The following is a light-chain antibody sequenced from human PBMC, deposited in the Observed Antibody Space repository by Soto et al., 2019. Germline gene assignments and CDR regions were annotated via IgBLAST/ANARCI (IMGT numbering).Light chain of an antibody. Sequence: EIVMTQSPATLSVSPGETASLSCRASQSVSSSYLAWYQQKPGQAPRLLIYGASSRATGIPDRFSGSGSGTDFTLTISRLEPEDFAVYYCQQYGSSLLTFGGGTKVDIK. CDR1: QSVSSSY. CDR2: GAS. CDR3: QQYGSSLLT. V-gene: IGKV3-20*01. J-gene: IGKJ4*01.